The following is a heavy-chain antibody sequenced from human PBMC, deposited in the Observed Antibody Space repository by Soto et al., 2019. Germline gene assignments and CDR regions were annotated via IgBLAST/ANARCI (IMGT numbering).Heavy chain of an antibody. CDR2: IYYSGST. V-gene: IGHV4-59*01. CDR3: ARDRIAVADEDGMDV. CDR1: GGSISSYY. Sequence: SETLSLTCTVSGGSISSYYWSWIRQPPGKGLEWIGYIYYSGSTNYNPSLKSRVTISVDTSKNQFSLKLSSVTAADTAVYYCARDRIAVADEDGMDVWGQGTTVTVSS. J-gene: IGHJ6*02. D-gene: IGHD6-19*01.